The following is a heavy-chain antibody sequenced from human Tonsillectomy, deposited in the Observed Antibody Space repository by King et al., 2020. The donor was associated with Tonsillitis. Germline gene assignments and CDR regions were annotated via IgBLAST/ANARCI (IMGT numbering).Heavy chain of an antibody. CDR1: GGTFSSYA. Sequence: VQLVESGAEVKKPGSSVKVSCKASGGTFSSYAISWVRQAPGQGLEWMGRIIPIVDVANYAQKFQGRVRTTADKSTSTAYMGLSSLRSEGTAVYYCTRGSSDYYDTSGYFDEYFQHWGQGTLVTVSS. D-gene: IGHD3-22*01. J-gene: IGHJ1*01. CDR3: TRGSSDYYDTSGYFDEYFQH. CDR2: IIPIVDVA. V-gene: IGHV1-69*09.